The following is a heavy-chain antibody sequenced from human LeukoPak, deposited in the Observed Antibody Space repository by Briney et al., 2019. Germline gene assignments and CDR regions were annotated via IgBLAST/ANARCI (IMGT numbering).Heavy chain of an antibody. V-gene: IGHV4-34*01. CDR1: GGSFSGYH. CDR2: IDRSGGT. Sequence: PSETLSLTCAVYGGSFSGYHWSWIRQPPGKGLEWIGEIDRSGGTNYNPSLKSRVTISLDMSKNQFSLKLSSVTAADTAVYYCARGLVTHVGLWNYWGREPWSPSPQ. J-gene: IGHJ4*02. CDR3: ARGLVTHVGLWNY. D-gene: IGHD2-21*02.